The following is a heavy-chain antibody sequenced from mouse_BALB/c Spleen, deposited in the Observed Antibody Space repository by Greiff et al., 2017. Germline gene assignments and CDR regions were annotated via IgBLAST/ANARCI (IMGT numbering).Heavy chain of an antibody. Sequence: QVQLQQPGAELVKPGASVKLSCKASGYTFTSYWMHWVKQRPGQGLEWIGEINPGDGDTNYNGKFKGKATLTADKSSSTAYMQLSSLTSEDSAVYFCARSGLDYFDYWGQGTTLTVSS. V-gene: IGHV1-53*01. CDR2: INPGDGDT. D-gene: IGHD1-3*01. CDR1: GYTFTSYW. CDR3: ARSGLDYFDY. J-gene: IGHJ2*01.